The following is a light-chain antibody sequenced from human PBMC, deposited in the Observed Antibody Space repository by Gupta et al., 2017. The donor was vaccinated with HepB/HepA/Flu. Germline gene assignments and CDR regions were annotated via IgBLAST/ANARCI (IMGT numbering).Light chain of an antibody. CDR1: NIGTKT. CDR3: QLWETGVDRGV. Sequence: SDLPPQPSSVSVAPRRTPRITGGGINIGTKTGHWYQQMHGPAPVLVVYDDEDRPSAIPERFSGSNSGNTATLTISGVEAGDEADYYCQLWETGVDRGVFGGGTKLTVL. CDR2: DDE. V-gene: IGLV3-21*03. J-gene: IGLJ3*02.